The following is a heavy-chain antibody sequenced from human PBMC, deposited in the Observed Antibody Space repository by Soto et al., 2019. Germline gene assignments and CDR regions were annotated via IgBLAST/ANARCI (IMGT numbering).Heavy chain of an antibody. CDR1: GFSLSTKGVS. CDR3: AHRGFVIGDFDY. Sequence: QITLKESGPTLVKPTQTLTLTCTFSGFSLSTKGVSVGWIRQPPGKALEWLALIYWDDDKRYSPSLKSRITITKDTSKNQVVLTLTNMDPVDTATYYCAHRGFVIGDFDYWGQGTLVTVSS. V-gene: IGHV2-5*02. CDR2: IYWDDDK. D-gene: IGHD3-10*01. J-gene: IGHJ4*02.